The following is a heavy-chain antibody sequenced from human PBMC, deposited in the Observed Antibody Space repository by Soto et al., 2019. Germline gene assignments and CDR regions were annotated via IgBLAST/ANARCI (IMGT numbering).Heavy chain of an antibody. V-gene: IGHV5-51*01. D-gene: IGHD4-17*01. CDR3: ASLPAGLRFYLTGPALDI. CDR1: GDRSTSYW. CDR2: IYPGDSDT. Sequence: CRVAGDRSTSYWSGCVRQMPGKGLEWMGIIYPGDSDTRYSPSFQGQVTISADKSISTAYLQWSSLKASDTAMYYCASLPAGLRFYLTGPALDIWGQPTIVTVS. J-gene: IGHJ3*02.